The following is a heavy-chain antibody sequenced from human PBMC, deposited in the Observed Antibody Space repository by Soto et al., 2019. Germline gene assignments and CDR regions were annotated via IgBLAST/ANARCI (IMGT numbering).Heavy chain of an antibody. Sequence: GGSLRLSCAASGFTFSSYSMNWVRQAPGKGLECVSYISSSSSTIYYADSVKGRFTISRDNAKNSLYLQMNSLRAEDTAVYYCARDRVVVVAATHYNWFDPWGQGTLVTVSS. J-gene: IGHJ5*02. D-gene: IGHD2-15*01. V-gene: IGHV3-48*01. CDR3: ARDRVVVVAATHYNWFDP. CDR1: GFTFSSYS. CDR2: ISSSSSTI.